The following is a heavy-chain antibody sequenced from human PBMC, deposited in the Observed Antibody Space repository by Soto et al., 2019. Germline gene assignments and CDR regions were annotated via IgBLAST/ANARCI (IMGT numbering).Heavy chain of an antibody. CDR3: AGGWGYDSSDYYYAY. V-gene: IGHV1-69*01. D-gene: IGHD3-22*01. J-gene: IGHJ4*02. Sequence: QVQLVQSGAEVRKPGSSVKGSCKASGGTFSRHAISWVRQAPGQGLEWMGGTIPIFGTANHAQKFQGRVTIIADESTSRAYMELSSLRSEDTAIYYCAGGWGYDSSDYYYAYWGQGTLVIVSS. CDR1: GGTFSRHA. CDR2: TIPIFGTA.